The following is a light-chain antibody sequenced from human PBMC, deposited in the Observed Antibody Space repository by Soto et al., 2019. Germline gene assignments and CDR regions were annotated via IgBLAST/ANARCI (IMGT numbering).Light chain of an antibody. CDR3: SSYTTSSTLV. CDR2: EVS. Sequence: SVLTQPASVSGSPGQSITISCTGTSSDVGAYDYVSWYQQHPGKAPKVMIYEVSNWPSGVSNRFSGSKSGNTASLTISGLQAGDEAEYHCSSYTTSSTLVFGTGTKVTVL. V-gene: IGLV2-14*01. CDR1: SSDVGAYDY. J-gene: IGLJ1*01.